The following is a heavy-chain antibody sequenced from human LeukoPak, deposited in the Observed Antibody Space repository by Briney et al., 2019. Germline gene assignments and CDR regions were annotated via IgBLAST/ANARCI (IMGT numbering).Heavy chain of an antibody. CDR2: IRGSGGST. J-gene: IGHJ4*02. CDR1: GFTFSNFA. D-gene: IGHD1-26*01. V-gene: IGHV3-23*01. CDR3: VRASGSYQSFDY. Sequence: GGSLRLSCVASGFTFSNFAMSWVRQAPGKGLEWVSAIRGSGGSTYYADSVKGRFTISRDNSKNTLYLQMNSLRAEDTAVYYCVRASGSYQSFDYWGRGTLVTVSS.